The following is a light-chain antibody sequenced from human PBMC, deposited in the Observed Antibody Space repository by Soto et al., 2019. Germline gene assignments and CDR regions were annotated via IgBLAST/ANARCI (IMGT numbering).Light chain of an antibody. CDR1: QSVSSY. Sequence: DIQMTQSPSSLSTTVGDRVTITCRTSQSVSSYLNWYQQRPGKAPKLLIYGASILQSGVPSRFSGSGSGTHFTLTISSLQPEYSATYYCQEGSTLLTFGGGTKVEIK. J-gene: IGKJ4*01. CDR3: QEGSTLLT. V-gene: IGKV1-39*01. CDR2: GAS.